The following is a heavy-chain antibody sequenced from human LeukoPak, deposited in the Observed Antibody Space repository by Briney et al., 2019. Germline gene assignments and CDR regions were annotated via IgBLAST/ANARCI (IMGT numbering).Heavy chain of an antibody. J-gene: IGHJ2*01. CDR2: IYYSGST. Sequence: PSETLSLTCTVSGGSISSYYRSWIRQPPGKGLEWIGYIYYSGSTNYNPSLKSRVTISVDTSKNQFSLKLSSVTAADTAVYYCARDRYYDFWSGDRYFDLWGRGTLVTVSS. CDR3: ARDRYYDFWSGDRYFDL. V-gene: IGHV4-59*01. D-gene: IGHD3-3*01. CDR1: GGSISSYY.